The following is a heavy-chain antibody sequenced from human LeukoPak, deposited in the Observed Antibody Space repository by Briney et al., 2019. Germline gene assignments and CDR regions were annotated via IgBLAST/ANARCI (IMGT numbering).Heavy chain of an antibody. Sequence: GGSLRLSCAASGFTFSSYAMSWVRQAPGKGLEWVSAISGSGGSTYYADSVKGRFTISRDNFKNTLYLQMNSLRAEDTAIYYCAKGSDDIVVVPAVYFDYWGQGTLVTVSS. D-gene: IGHD2-2*01. J-gene: IGHJ4*02. V-gene: IGHV3-23*01. CDR3: AKGSDDIVVVPAVYFDY. CDR2: ISGSGGST. CDR1: GFTFSSYA.